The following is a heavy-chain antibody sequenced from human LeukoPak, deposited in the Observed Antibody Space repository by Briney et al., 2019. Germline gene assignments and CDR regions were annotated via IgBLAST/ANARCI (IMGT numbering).Heavy chain of an antibody. D-gene: IGHD6-25*01. CDR2: ISNHNGNT. J-gene: IGHJ4*02. V-gene: IGHV1-18*04. CDR3: TRGIALATAYYFDS. CDR1: GFTFSAYG. Sequence: ASVKVSCKTSGFTFSAYGIAWVRQAPGHGPEWMGWISNHNGNTNCAQKFQDRITVTTETSTGTVSMELRSLKPDDTAIYYCTRGIALATAYYFDSWGRGTQVTVAS.